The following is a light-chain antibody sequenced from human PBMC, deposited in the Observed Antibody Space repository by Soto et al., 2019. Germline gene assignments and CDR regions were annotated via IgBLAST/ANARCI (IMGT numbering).Light chain of an antibody. Sequence: EMVLRLSPGTLPLSPGGRDTLSGRALQSVSNDYVAWVQQKPGQAPPLLIYGASTRATGIPARFSGSGSGTEFTLTISSLQSEDFAVYYCQQHNNWPPITFGQGTRLEIK. CDR2: GAS. V-gene: IGKV3-15*01. CDR1: QSVSND. CDR3: QQHNNWPPIT. J-gene: IGKJ5*01.